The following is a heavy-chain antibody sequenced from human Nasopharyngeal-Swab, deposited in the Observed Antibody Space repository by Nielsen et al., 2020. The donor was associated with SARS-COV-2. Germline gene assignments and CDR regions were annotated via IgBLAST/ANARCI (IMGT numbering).Heavy chain of an antibody. Sequence: SLKISCAASGFTFDDYAMHWVRQAPGKGPEWVSGISWNSGSIGYADSVKGRFTISRDNAKNSLYLQMNSLRAEDTALYYCAKGGDYYGSGSNFDYWGQGTLVTVSS. CDR3: AKGGDYYGSGSNFDY. CDR2: ISWNSGSI. J-gene: IGHJ4*02. CDR1: GFTFDDYA. V-gene: IGHV3-9*01. D-gene: IGHD3-10*01.